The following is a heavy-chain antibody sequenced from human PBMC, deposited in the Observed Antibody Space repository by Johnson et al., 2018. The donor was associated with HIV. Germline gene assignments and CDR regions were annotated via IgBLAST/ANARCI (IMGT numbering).Heavy chain of an antibody. CDR1: GFTFSSYA. CDR2: ISGSGGST. V-gene: IGHV3-23*04. J-gene: IGHJ3*01. D-gene: IGHD3-16*01. Sequence: VQLVESGGGLVQPGGSLRLSCAASGFTFSSYAMSWVRQAPGKGLEWVSAISGSGGSTYYADSVKGRFTISRDNSKNTRYLQMNILRAEDTAVYFCARDRGGPSDGFDVWGQGTMVTVSS. CDR3: ARDRGGPSDGFDV.